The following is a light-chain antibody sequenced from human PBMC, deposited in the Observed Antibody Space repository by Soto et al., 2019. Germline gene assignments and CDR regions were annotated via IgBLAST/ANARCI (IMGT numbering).Light chain of an antibody. V-gene: IGKV3-20*01. CDR1: QSVRCNY. Sequence: EIVLTQSPATLSLSAGERATLSCRASQSVRCNYLAWYQQKPGQAPRFLIYDASSRATGIPDRFSGSGSGTDLTRTISRLEPGDFAVYYWQQYGSSPLTFGGGTKVEIK. J-gene: IGKJ4*01. CDR3: QQYGSSPLT. CDR2: DAS.